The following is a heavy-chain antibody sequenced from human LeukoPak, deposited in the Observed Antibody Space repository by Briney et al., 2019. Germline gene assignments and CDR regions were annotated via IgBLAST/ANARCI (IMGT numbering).Heavy chain of an antibody. J-gene: IGHJ4*02. D-gene: IGHD3-22*01. Sequence: GGSLRLSCAASGFTFSSYGMHWVRQAPGEGLEWVAVIWYDGSNKYYADSVKGRFTISKDNSKNTLYLQMNSLRAEDTAVYYCAKDRSGYYYPFDYWGQGTLVTVSS. V-gene: IGHV3-33*06. CDR1: GFTFSSYG. CDR3: AKDRSGYYYPFDY. CDR2: IWYDGSNK.